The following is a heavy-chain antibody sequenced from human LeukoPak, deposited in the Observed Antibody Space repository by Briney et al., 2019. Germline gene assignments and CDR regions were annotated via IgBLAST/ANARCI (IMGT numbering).Heavy chain of an antibody. D-gene: IGHD2-2*02. CDR2: INPNSGGT. Sequence: EASVKVSCKASGYTFTGYYMHWVRQAPGQGLEWMGWINPNSGGTNYAQKFQGRVTMTRDTSISTAYMELSRLRSDDTAVYYCVRDGHRLYDYYYYYMDVWGKGTTVTVSS. V-gene: IGHV1-2*02. CDR1: GYTFTGYY. J-gene: IGHJ6*03. CDR3: VRDGHRLYDYYYYYMDV.